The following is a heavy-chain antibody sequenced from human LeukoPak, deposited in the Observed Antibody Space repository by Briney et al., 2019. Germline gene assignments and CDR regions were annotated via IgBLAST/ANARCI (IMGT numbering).Heavy chain of an antibody. V-gene: IGHV3-30*03. D-gene: IGHD6-19*01. CDR3: ARPGIAVAGSFDY. J-gene: IGHJ4*02. Sequence: GGSLRLSCAASGFTFSSYGMHWVRQAPGKGLGLEWVASISYDGSNKYYADSVKGRFTFSRDNSKNTLYLQMNSLRAEDTAVYYCARPGIAVAGSFDYWGQGTLVTVSS. CDR2: ISYDGSNK. CDR1: GFTFSSYG.